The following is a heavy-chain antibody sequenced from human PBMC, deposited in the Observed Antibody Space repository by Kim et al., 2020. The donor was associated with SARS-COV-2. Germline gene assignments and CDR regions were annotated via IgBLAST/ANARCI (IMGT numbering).Heavy chain of an antibody. CDR3: ARGQMGGFDS. J-gene: IGHJ5*01. CDR1: GGSLTDHY. Sequence: SETLSLTCTVSGGSLTDHYWTWMRQTPGKGLEWLGYIYNTGTNNQNPSLKSRLAFSIDMSRNQFSLTLTSVTAADTAVYYCARGQMGGFDSWGQGTLVTVAS. D-gene: IGHD3-16*01. CDR2: IYNTGTN. V-gene: IGHV4-59*11.